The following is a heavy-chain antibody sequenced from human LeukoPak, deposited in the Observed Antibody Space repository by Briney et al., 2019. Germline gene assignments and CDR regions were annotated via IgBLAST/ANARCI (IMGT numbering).Heavy chain of an antibody. V-gene: IGHV3-9*01. D-gene: IGHD6-13*01. CDR1: GFTFDDYA. CDR2: ISWNSGSI. Sequence: GGSLRLSRAASGFTFDDYAMHWVRQAPGKGLEWVSGISWNSGSIGYADSVKGRFTISRDNAKNSLYLQMNSLRAEDTALYYCAKDVGAAAGSFDYWGQGTLVTVSS. CDR3: AKDVGAAAGSFDY. J-gene: IGHJ4*02.